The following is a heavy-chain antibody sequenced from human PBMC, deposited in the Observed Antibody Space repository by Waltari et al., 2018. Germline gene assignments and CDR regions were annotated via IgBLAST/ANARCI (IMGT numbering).Heavy chain of an antibody. Sequence: QVQLVQSGAEVKKPGASVKVSCKVSGYTLTELSMHWVRQAPGKGLEWMGGCDPEDVETIYAQKFQGRVTMTEDTSTDTAYRELSSLRSEDTAVYYCATANHLTGWLQLRINRYWFDPWGQGTLVTVSS. CDR1: GYTLTELS. V-gene: IGHV1-24*01. D-gene: IGHD5-12*01. CDR3: ATANHLTGWLQLRINRYWFDP. CDR2: CDPEDVET. J-gene: IGHJ5*02.